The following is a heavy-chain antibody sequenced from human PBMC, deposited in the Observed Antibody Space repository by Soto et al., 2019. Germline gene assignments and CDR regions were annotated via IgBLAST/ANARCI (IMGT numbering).Heavy chain of an antibody. Sequence: QVQLQESGPGLVKPSQTLSLTCTVSGGSISSGGYYWSWLRQHPGKGLEWIGYIYYSGSTYYNPSLKSRVTISVDTSKNQFSLKLSSVTAADTAVYYCARTSIAVAGRSRWFDPWGQGTLVTVSS. CDR3: ARTSIAVAGRSRWFDP. V-gene: IGHV4-31*03. CDR1: GGSISSGGYY. CDR2: IYYSGST. J-gene: IGHJ5*02. D-gene: IGHD6-19*01.